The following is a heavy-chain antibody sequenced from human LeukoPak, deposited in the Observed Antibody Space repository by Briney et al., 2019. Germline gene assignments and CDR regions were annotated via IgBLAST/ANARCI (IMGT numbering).Heavy chain of an antibody. V-gene: IGHV3-30*03. J-gene: IGHJ4*02. Sequence: GGSLRLSCAASGFPFTSYGMQWVRQAPGKGLEWVAVISYDGDDKYYADSVKGRFTISRDNSKNTLYLQMTSLRAEDTAVYYCAIWGADQNYWGQGTLVTVSS. CDR3: AIWGADQNY. CDR2: ISYDGDDK. CDR1: GFPFTSYG. D-gene: IGHD3-16*01.